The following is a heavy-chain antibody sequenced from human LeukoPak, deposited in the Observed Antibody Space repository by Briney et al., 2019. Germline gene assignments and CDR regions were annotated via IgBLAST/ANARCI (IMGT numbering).Heavy chain of an antibody. D-gene: IGHD3-10*01. Sequence: GASVKVSCKASGYTFTGYYMHWVRQAPGQGLEWMGWINPNSGGTNYAQKFQGRVTMTRDTSISTAYMELSRLRSDDTAVYYCARLPVYGSGSYSGADYWGQGTLVTVSS. CDR2: INPNSGGT. V-gene: IGHV1-2*02. CDR1: GYTFTGYY. CDR3: ARLPVYGSGSYSGADY. J-gene: IGHJ4*02.